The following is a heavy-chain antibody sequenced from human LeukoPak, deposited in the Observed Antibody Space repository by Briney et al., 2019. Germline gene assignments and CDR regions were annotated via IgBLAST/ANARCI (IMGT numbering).Heavy chain of an antibody. CDR2: ISSSSSYI. CDR3: ARYCSGGSCRGTDY. CDR1: GFTFSSYS. Sequence: PGGSLRLSCAASGFTFSSYSMNWVRQAPGKGLEWVSSISSSSSYIYYADSVKDRFTISRDNAKNSLYLQMNSLRAEDTAVYYCARYCSGGSCRGTDYWGQGTLVTVSS. D-gene: IGHD2-15*01. V-gene: IGHV3-21*01. J-gene: IGHJ4*02.